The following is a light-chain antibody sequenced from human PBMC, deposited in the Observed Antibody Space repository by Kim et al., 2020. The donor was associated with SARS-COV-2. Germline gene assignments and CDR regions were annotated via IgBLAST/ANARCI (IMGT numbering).Light chain of an antibody. CDR2: YDS. V-gene: IGLV3-21*04. CDR3: QVWDSSSDHVV. J-gene: IGLJ2*01. Sequence: APGKTARFTCGGNNIGSKSVHWYQQKPGQAPVVVIDYDSDRPSGIPERFSGSKSGNTATLTISRVEAGDEADYYCQVWDSSSDHVVFGGGTQLTVL. CDR1: NIGSKS.